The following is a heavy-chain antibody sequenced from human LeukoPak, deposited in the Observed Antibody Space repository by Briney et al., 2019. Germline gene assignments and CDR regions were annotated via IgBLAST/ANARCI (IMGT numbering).Heavy chain of an antibody. V-gene: IGHV3-7*01. CDR2: IKEDGSEK. CDR3: ARAGGGVAARDY. J-gene: IGHJ4*02. Sequence: PGGSLRLSCAASGFTLNNYWMSWVRQAPGKGLEWVANIKEDGSEKSYADSVKGRFTISRDNAKNSLYLQMISLRVEDTAVYYCARAGGGVAARDYWGQGAQVTVSS. CDR1: GFTLNNYW. D-gene: IGHD6-6*01.